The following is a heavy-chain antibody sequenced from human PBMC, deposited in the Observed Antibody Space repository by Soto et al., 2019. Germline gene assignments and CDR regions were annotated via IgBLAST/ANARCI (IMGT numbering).Heavy chain of an antibody. CDR3: ARAYSSGYRAGFEY. Sequence: SETLSLTCTVSGGSINSYYWSWIRQPPGRGLEWIGYISYSGTTNYNPSLKSRVTISVDTSKNQFSLKLSSVTAADTAVYYCARAYSSGYRAGFEYWGQGTLVT. D-gene: IGHD3-22*01. CDR2: ISYSGTT. J-gene: IGHJ4*02. V-gene: IGHV4-59*12. CDR1: GGSINSYY.